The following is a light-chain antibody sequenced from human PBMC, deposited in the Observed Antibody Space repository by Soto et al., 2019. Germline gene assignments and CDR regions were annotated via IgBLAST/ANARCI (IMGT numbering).Light chain of an antibody. V-gene: IGLV2-11*01. J-gene: IGLJ1*01. CDR1: SSDVGGYNY. Sequence: QSALTQPRSVSGSPGQSVTISCTGTSSDVGGYNYVSWYQQHPGKAPKLMIYDVSKRPSGVPDRFSGSKSGNTASLTISGLQAEDEADYYCCSYAGSYTNYVFGTETKLTVL. CDR3: CSYAGSYTNYV. CDR2: DVS.